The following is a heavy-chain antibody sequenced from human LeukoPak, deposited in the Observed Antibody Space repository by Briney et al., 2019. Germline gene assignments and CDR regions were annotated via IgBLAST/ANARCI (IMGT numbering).Heavy chain of an antibody. J-gene: IGHJ4*02. Sequence: SETLSLTCTVSGGSISSYYWSWIRQPPGKGLEWIGYIYYSGSTNYNPSLKTRVTISVDTSKNQFSLTLSSVTAADTAVYYCVRDRYGGNSHIFDYWGQGTLVTVSS. CDR3: VRDRYGGNSHIFDY. CDR2: IYYSGST. CDR1: GGSISSYY. D-gene: IGHD4-23*01. V-gene: IGHV4-59*01.